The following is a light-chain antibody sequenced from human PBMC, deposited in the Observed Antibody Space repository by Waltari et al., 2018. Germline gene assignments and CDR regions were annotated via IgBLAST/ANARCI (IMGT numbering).Light chain of an antibody. CDR3: AVWDDSLNGVV. V-gene: IGLV1-44*01. Sequence: QSVLTQPPSASATPGQRVTISCSGSSSNIGSNTVTWYHQLPGTAPKLLIYTNNQRPSGVPARFAGSKSGTSASLAISGLQSEDEADYYCAVWDDSLNGVVFGGGTKLTVL. CDR2: TNN. CDR1: SSNIGSNT. J-gene: IGLJ2*01.